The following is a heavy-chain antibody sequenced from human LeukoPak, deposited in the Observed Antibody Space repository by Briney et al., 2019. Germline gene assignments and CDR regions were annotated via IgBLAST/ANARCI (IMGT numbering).Heavy chain of an antibody. CDR3: ARGFRGYYSDY. J-gene: IGHJ4*02. CDR2: IKQDGSEK. Sequence: GGSLRLSCAASGFTFSSYWMSWVRQAPGKGLEWVANIKQDGSEKYYVDSVKGRFTVSRDNAKNSLYLQMNSLRAEDTAVYYCARGFRGYYSDYWGQGTVVTVSS. D-gene: IGHD2-21*01. CDR1: GFTFSSYW. V-gene: IGHV3-7*03.